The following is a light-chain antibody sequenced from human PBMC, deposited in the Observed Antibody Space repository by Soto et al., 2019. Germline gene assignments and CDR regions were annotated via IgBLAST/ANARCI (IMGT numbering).Light chain of an antibody. CDR3: QQYETFSGT. J-gene: IGKJ1*01. CDR1: QIVSVW. CDR2: DAS. Sequence: IHMTHSPSTLSASVLYTVSVTCLPGQIVSVWLWVYQQKPGEAPKLLIYDASAFPRGVPSRFSGSGSGTKFTLTTASLQPDDFATYYCQQYETFSGTFGPGTKVDIK. V-gene: IGKV1-5*01.